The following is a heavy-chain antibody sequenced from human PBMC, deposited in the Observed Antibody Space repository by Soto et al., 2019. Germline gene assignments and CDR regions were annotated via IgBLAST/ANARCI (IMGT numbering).Heavy chain of an antibody. CDR1: GFTVSSKY. Sequence: PGGSLRLSCAASGFTVSSKYMSWVRQAPGKGLEWVSYISSGSSTIYYADSVKGRFTVSRDNAKNSLYLQMNSLRADDTAVYYCARDYGQYSVLDYWGQGTLVTVSS. CDR2: ISSGSSTI. D-gene: IGHD5-12*01. V-gene: IGHV3-48*01. J-gene: IGHJ4*02. CDR3: ARDYGQYSVLDY.